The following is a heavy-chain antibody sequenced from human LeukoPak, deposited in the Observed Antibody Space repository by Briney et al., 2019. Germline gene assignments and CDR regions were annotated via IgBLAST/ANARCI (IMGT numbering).Heavy chain of an antibody. V-gene: IGHV3-30*02. CDR3: AKDGGRYRFDY. D-gene: IGHD3-16*02. Sequence: GGSQSLSCAAAGFPFNAYNNHWTRHATGRGRVWVSFIRNDETEIHYVDFAKGRFTISRDKSKNSVFLQMNSLIPDDTAVYYCAKDGGRYRFDYWGQGTMVTVSS. CDR2: IRNDETEI. J-gene: IGHJ4*02. CDR1: GFPFNAYN.